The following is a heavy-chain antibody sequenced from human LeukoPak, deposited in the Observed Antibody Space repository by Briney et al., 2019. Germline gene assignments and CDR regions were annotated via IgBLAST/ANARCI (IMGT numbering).Heavy chain of an antibody. D-gene: IGHD3-10*01. CDR3: ARRGALDY. CDR2: IKQDGSEK. CDR1: GFXFSSXX. J-gene: IGHJ4*02. Sequence: ASGFXFSSXXXSWVRQAXXKGLEWVANIKQDGSEKYYVDSVKGRFTISRDNAKNSLYLQMNTLRAEDTAVYYCARRGALDYWGQGTLVTVSS. V-gene: IGHV3-7*01.